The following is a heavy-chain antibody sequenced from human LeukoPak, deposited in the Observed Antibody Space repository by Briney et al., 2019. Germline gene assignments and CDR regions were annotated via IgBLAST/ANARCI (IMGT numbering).Heavy chain of an antibody. V-gene: IGHV1-24*01. CDR3: ATSPPASDWFDP. Sequence: ASVKVSCKVSGYTLTELSMHWVRQAPGKGLEWMGGFDPEDGETIYAQKFQGRVTMTEDTSTVTAYMELSSLRSEDTAVYYCATSPPASDWFDPWGQGTLVTVSS. D-gene: IGHD2-2*01. CDR1: GYTLTELS. J-gene: IGHJ5*02. CDR2: FDPEDGET.